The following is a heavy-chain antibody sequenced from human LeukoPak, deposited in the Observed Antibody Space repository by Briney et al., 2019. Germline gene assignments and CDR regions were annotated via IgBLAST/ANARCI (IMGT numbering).Heavy chain of an antibody. D-gene: IGHD3-10*01. CDR2: IDTCGGST. J-gene: IGHJ3*02. Sequence: PGGSLRLSCAASGFTFSSYAMSWVRQAPGKGLEWVSVIDTCGGSTYYADSVKGRFTISRDNSKNTLYLQMNSLRAEDTAVYYCAKDNYLWFGEFDAFDIWGQGTMVTVSS. CDR3: AKDNYLWFGEFDAFDI. V-gene: IGHV3-23*01. CDR1: GFTFSSYA.